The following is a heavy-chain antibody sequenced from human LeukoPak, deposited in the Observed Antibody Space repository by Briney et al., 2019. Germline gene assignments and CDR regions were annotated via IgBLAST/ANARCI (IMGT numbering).Heavy chain of an antibody. V-gene: IGHV3-23*01. CDR2: ISGSGGST. J-gene: IGHJ4*02. D-gene: IGHD3-22*01. Sequence: PGGSLRLSCAASGFTFSSYAMSWVRQAPGKGLEWVSAISGSGGSTYYADSAKGRFTISRDNAKNSLYLQMNSLRAEDTAVYYCARGLPYYDSSGYEDYWGQGTLVTVSS. CDR1: GFTFSSYA. CDR3: ARGLPYYDSSGYEDY.